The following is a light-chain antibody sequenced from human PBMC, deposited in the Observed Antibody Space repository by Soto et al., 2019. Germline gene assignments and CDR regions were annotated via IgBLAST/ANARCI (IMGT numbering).Light chain of an antibody. CDR3: QQSHTTPYT. Sequence: DIQMDLSPSSLSASVGNRVTITCRASQTISNSVNWYQQKPGTAPKLLIYAVSKLQTGVPLRFTGGRAGAEFTLTISGLQREDFATYYCQQSHTTPYTFGQGTKLELQ. J-gene: IGKJ2*01. CDR1: QTISNS. CDR2: AVS. V-gene: IGKV1-39*01.